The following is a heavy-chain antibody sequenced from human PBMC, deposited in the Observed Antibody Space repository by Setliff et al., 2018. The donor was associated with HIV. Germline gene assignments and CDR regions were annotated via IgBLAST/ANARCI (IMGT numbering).Heavy chain of an antibody. D-gene: IGHD6-19*01. J-gene: IGHJ4*02. CDR3: ARVPYSSGY. CDR2: FDSERGKR. Sequence: ASVKVSCKASGYTFTSYGISWVRQAPGQGLEWMGGFDSERGKRIYAQKFQGRVTMTEDTSTDTAYMELSSLSYDDTAVYYCARVPYSSGYWGQGTLVTVSS. V-gene: IGHV1-18*01. CDR1: GYTFTSYG.